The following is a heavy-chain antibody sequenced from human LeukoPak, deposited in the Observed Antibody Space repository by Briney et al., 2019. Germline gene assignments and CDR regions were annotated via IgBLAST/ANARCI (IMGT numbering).Heavy chain of an antibody. CDR1: GFTFSSYS. CDR2: ISDSGGST. V-gene: IGHV3-23*01. J-gene: IGHJ3*02. CDR3: AKDRLPVASDFWSGYYTPGAFDI. Sequence: GGSLRLSCAASGFTFSSYSMNWVRQAPGKGLEWVSTISDSGGSTYYADSVKGRFTISRDNSKNTLYLQMNSLRAEDTAVYYCAKDRLPVASDFWSGYYTPGAFDIWGQGTMVTVSS. D-gene: IGHD3-3*01.